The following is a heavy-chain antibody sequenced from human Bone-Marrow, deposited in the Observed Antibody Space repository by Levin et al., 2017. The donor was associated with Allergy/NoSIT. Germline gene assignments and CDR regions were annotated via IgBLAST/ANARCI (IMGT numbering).Heavy chain of an antibody. J-gene: IGHJ5*02. CDR1: GGSISSYY. CDR2: IYYSGST. D-gene: IGHD2-2*01. Sequence: SETLSLTCTVSGGSISSYYWSWIRQPPGKGLEWLGYIYYSGSTNYNPSLKSRVTISVDTSKNQFSLKRSSVTAADTAGYYCARVYCSSTRCYAGMGLNWFDPWGQGTRVAVSS. CDR3: ARVYCSSTRCYAGMGLNWFDP. V-gene: IGHV4-59*01.